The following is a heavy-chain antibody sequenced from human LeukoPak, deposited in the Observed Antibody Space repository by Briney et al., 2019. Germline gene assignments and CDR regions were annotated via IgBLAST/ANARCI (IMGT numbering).Heavy chain of an antibody. CDR2: VYYSGRT. V-gene: IGHV4-59*02. D-gene: IGHD6-13*01. CDR1: GASVRSYY. CDR3: ARGSMAAPGDFDY. Sequence: PSETLSLTCTVSGASVRSYYWNWIRQPPGKTLEWIGYVYYSGRTNYNPSLTLKSRLTISIDTSKNQFSLKLTSVTATDTAVYYCARGSMAAPGDFDYWGQGTLVTVSS. J-gene: IGHJ4*02.